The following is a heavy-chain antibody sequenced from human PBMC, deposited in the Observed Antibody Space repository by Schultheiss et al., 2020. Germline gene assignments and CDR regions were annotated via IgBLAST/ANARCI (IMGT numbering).Heavy chain of an antibody. CDR3: AKARVVVAATYDY. D-gene: IGHD2-15*01. CDR2: ARDDSHSYTT. V-gene: IGHV3-72*01. Sequence: GGSLRLSCTTSGFTFGDYTLSWVRQAPGKGLEWVARARDDSHSYTTEYAASVKGRFAISRDDSRSSLYLQMNSLKVEDTAVYYCAKARVVVAATYDYWGQGTLVTVSS. J-gene: IGHJ4*02. CDR1: GFTFGDYT.